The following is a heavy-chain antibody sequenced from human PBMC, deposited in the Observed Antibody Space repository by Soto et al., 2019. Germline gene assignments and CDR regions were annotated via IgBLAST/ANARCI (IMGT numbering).Heavy chain of an antibody. CDR1: GFTFSSYS. CDR2: ISSSSSTI. V-gene: IGHV3-48*04. Sequence: PGGSLRLSCAASGFTFSSYSMNWVRQAPGKGLEWVSYISSSSSTIYYADSVKGRFTISRDNAKNSLYLQMNSLRAEDTAVYYSARGRYSGYDYYYYYYMAVRGKGTTVTVSS. J-gene: IGHJ6*03. D-gene: IGHD5-12*01. CDR3: ARGRYSGYDYYYYYYMAV.